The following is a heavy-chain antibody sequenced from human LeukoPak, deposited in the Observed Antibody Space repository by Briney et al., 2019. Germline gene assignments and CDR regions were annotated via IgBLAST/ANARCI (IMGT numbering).Heavy chain of an antibody. Sequence: GGSLRLSCAASGFTFSSYEMNWVRQAPGKGLEWVSYISSSGTAIYYPDSVKGRFTISRDNAKNSLYLQMNSLRAEDTAVYYCARESPSYGGNVFDYWGQGTLVTVSS. V-gene: IGHV3-48*03. J-gene: IGHJ4*02. CDR2: ISSSGTAI. D-gene: IGHD4-23*01. CDR3: ARESPSYGGNVFDY. CDR1: GFTFSSYE.